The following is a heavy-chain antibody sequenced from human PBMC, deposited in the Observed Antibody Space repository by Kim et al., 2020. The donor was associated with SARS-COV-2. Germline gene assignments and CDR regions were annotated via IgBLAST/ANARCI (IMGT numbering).Heavy chain of an antibody. CDR1: GGSFSGYY. V-gene: IGHV4-34*01. CDR3: ARVLASGYCSGGSCYPKVYYYYMDV. J-gene: IGHJ6*03. Sequence: SETLSLTCAVYGGSFSGYYWSWIRQPPGKGLEWIGEINHSGSTNYNPSLKSRVTISVDTSKNQFSLKLSSVTAADTAVYYCARVLASGYCSGGSCYPKVYYYYMDVWGKGTTVTVSS. CDR2: INHSGST. D-gene: IGHD2-15*01.